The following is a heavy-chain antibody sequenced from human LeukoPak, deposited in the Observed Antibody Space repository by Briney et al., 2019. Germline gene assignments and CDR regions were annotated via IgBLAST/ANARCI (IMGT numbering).Heavy chain of an antibody. J-gene: IGHJ4*02. CDR2: IYTSGST. V-gene: IGHV4-61*02. CDR1: GDSISSGSFH. Sequence: PSETLSLTCTVSGDSISSGSFHWRWVRQPAGKGLEWIGRIYTSGSTNYNPSLKSRVNISVDTSKNQFSLRLNSVTAAATAVYSCARDLWGYRSSSYYFDYWGQGTLVTVSS. D-gene: IGHD6-6*01. CDR3: ARDLWGYRSSSYYFDY.